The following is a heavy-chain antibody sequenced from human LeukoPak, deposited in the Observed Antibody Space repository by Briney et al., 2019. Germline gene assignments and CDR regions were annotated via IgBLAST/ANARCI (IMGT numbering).Heavy chain of an antibody. CDR2: INHSGST. CDR1: GGSFSGYY. Sequence: PSETLSLTCAVYGGSFSGYYWSWIRQPPGKGLEWIGEINHSGSTNYNPSLKSRVTISVDTSKNQFSLKLSSVTAADTAVYYCARDNVLRYFDWLAYNWFDPWGQGTLVTVSS. J-gene: IGHJ5*02. V-gene: IGHV4-34*01. CDR3: ARDNVLRYFDWLAYNWFDP. D-gene: IGHD3-9*01.